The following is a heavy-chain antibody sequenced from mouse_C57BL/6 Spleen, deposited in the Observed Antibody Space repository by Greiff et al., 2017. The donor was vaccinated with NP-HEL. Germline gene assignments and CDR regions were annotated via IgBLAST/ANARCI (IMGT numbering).Heavy chain of an antibody. V-gene: IGHV5-17*01. CDR3: ASQYGSFFDY. Sequence: EVMLVESGGGLVKPGGSLKLSCAASGFTFSDYGMHWVRQAPEKGLEWVAYIGSGSGTIYYADKVKGRFTISRDNAKNTLFLQLTSLRSEDTDMYYCASQYGSFFDYWGQGTTLTVSS. CDR2: IGSGSGTI. D-gene: IGHD2-2*01. J-gene: IGHJ2*01. CDR1: GFTFSDYG.